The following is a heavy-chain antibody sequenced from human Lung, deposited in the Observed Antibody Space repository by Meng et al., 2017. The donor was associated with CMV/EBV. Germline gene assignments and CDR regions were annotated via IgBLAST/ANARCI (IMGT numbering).Heavy chain of an antibody. CDR2: INTYSGDT. J-gene: IGHJ5*02. V-gene: IGHV1-18*01. CDR3: ARDRPQSAGGDFDWFYIGGADP. CDR1: GYTFFSFG. D-gene: IGHD3-9*01. Sequence: ASVXVSCKASGYTFFSFGITWVRQASGQGLEWMGWINTYSGDTKYPQKLQGRVTMTTDTSTSTAYMELRSLRSDDTAVYYCARDRPQSAGGDFDWFYIGGADPWXQGTLVTVSS.